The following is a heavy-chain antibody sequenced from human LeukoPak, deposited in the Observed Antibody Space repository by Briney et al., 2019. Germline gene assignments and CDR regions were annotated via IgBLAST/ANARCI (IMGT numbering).Heavy chain of an antibody. CDR3: ARTGIAVAGPH. J-gene: IGHJ4*02. CDR1: GFTFSSYA. CDR2: ISGSGGST. Sequence: GGSLRLSCAASGFTFSSYAMSWVRQAPGKGLEWVSAISGSGGSTYYADSGKGRFTVSRDNSKNTLYLQMNSLRAEDTAVYYCARTGIAVAGPHWGQGTLVTVSS. D-gene: IGHD6-19*01. V-gene: IGHV3-23*01.